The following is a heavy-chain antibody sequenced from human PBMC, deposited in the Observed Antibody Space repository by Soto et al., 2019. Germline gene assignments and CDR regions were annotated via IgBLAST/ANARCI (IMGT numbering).Heavy chain of an antibody. CDR1: CGSFKSGSYS. V-gene: IGHV4-61*01. D-gene: IGHD3-3*01. CDR2: VYHTGRT. J-gene: IGHJ4*02. Sequence: SETLSLTCTVSCGSFKSGSYSWGWIRQPPGKGLEWIGYVYHTGRTSYNPSLKSRVSISMDTSKNQFSPNLDSVTAADTAVYFCARDFAYFDSWGQGTLVTVSS. CDR3: ARDFAYFDS.